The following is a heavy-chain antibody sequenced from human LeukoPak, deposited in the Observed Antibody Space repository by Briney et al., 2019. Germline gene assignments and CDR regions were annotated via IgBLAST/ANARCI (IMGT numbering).Heavy chain of an antibody. D-gene: IGHD4-17*01. CDR3: ARQNGGAEYGDYGH. V-gene: IGHV3-20*04. CDR2: INWNGGST. Sequence: GGSLRLSCTVSGFSLSSYAMSWVRQAPGKGLEWVSGINWNGGSTGYADSVKGRSTISRDNAKNSLYLQMTSLRAEDTALYYCARQNGGAEYGDYGHWGQGILVTVSS. J-gene: IGHJ4*02. CDR1: GFSLSSYA.